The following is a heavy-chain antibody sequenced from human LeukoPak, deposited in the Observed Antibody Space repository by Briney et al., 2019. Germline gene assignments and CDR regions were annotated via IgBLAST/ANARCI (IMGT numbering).Heavy chain of an antibody. V-gene: IGHV3-48*03. Sequence: GGSLRLSCAASGFTFSSYEMHWVRQAPGKGLEWVSYISSSGSTIYYADSVKGRFTISRDNAKNSLYLQMNSLRAEDTAVYYCARAPSYYDFWSGYYDRDAFDIWGQGTMVTVSS. CDR3: ARAPSYYDFWSGYYDRDAFDI. D-gene: IGHD3-3*01. CDR1: GFTFSSYE. J-gene: IGHJ3*02. CDR2: ISSSGSTI.